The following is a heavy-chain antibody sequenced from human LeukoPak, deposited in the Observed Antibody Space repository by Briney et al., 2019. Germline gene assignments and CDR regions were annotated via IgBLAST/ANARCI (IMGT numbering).Heavy chain of an antibody. V-gene: IGHV4-39*01. CDR2: IYYSGST. CDR1: GVSISSSSYY. D-gene: IGHD6-13*01. Sequence: SETLSLTCTVSGVSISSSSYYWGWIRQPPGKGLEWIGSIYYSGSTYYNPSLKSRVTISVDTSKNQFSLKLSSVTAADTAVYYCASTPSSSWLYWGQGTLVTVSS. J-gene: IGHJ4*02. CDR3: ASTPSSSWLY.